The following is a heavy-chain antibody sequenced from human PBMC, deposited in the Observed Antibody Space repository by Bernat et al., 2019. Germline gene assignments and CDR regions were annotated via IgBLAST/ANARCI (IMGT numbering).Heavy chain of an antibody. CDR2: LHYSGNT. D-gene: IGHD2-15*01. V-gene: IGHV4-59*01. CDR1: RGSISSYY. J-gene: IGHJ6*03. Sequence: QGQLQESGPGLVKPSETLSLTCTVSRGSISSYYWSWIRQSPGKGLEWIAYLHYSGNTNYNPSLKSRATISVDTSKNQFSLKLSPVVAADTAVYYCASVPLVCSDGSCYYYVDVWGKGTTVTVSS. CDR3: ASVPLVCSDGSCYYYVDV.